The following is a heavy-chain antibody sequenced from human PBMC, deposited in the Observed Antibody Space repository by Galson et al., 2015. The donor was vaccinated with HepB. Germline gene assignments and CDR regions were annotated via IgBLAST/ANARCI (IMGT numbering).Heavy chain of an antibody. CDR2: ISGSGGYT. CDR3: AKTYYYESSVRAIGDS. CDR1: GFTFSSYA. J-gene: IGHJ5*01. Sequence: SLRLSCAASGFTFSSYAMSWVRQAPGKGLEWVSTISGSGGYTYYADSVKGRFTISRDNSKNTLYLQMNSLRAEDTAVYYCAKTYYYESSVRAIGDSWGQGTLVTVSS. D-gene: IGHD3-22*01. V-gene: IGHV3-23*01.